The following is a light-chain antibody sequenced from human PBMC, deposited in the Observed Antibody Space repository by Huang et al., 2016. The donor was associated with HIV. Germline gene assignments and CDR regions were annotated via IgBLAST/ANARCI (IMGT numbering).Light chain of an antibody. CDR1: QTIGTY. CDR2: DGS. J-gene: IGKJ4*01. Sequence: EVVLTQSPPTLSLFPGETATLSCRASQTIGTYVAWYQQRPGQGPRRRIYDGSNRAAGVPARISGAGSGTTCTLSISGLESEDFGVYYCQQRRSWPLTFGGGTKVEV. V-gene: IGKV3-11*01. CDR3: QQRRSWPLT.